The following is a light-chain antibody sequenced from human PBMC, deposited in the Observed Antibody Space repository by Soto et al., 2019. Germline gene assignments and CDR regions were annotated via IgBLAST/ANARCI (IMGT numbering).Light chain of an antibody. CDR2: DVS. CDR1: SSDVGGYNY. CDR3: CSYAGSYTHYV. V-gene: IGLV2-11*01. Sequence: QSALTQPRSVSGSPGQSITISCTGTSSDVGGYNYVSWYRQHPGKAPKLMIYDVSKRPSGVPDRFSGSKSGNTAPLTISGLQAEDEADYYCCSYAGSYTHYVFGTGTKVTVL. J-gene: IGLJ1*01.